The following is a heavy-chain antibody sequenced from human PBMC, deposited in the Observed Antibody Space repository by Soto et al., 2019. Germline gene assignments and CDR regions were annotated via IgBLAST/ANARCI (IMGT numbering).Heavy chain of an antibody. V-gene: IGHV3-33*01. J-gene: IGHJ3*02. CDR1: GFTFSSYG. D-gene: IGHD6-6*01. CDR3: ARSPKRIAARGYAFDI. Sequence: QVQLVESGGGVVQPGRSLRLSCAASGFTFSSYGMHWVRQAPGKGLEWVAVIWYDGSNKYYADSVKGRFTISRDNSKNTLYLQMNSLRAEDTAVYYCARSPKRIAARGYAFDIWGPGTMVTVSS. CDR2: IWYDGSNK.